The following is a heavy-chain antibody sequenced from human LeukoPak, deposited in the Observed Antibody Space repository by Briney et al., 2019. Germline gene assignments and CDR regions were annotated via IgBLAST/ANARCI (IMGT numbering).Heavy chain of an antibody. J-gene: IGHJ5*02. CDR3: ARDRPSLPWFGTARFDP. V-gene: IGHV1-2*02. D-gene: IGHD3-10*01. Sequence: ASVKVSCKASGYTFTGYYMHWVRQAPGQGLEWMGWINPNSGGTNYAQKFQGRVTMTRDTSTSTAYMELSRLRSDDTAVYYCARDRPSLPWFGTARFDPWGQGTLVTVSS. CDR2: INPNSGGT. CDR1: GYTFTGYY.